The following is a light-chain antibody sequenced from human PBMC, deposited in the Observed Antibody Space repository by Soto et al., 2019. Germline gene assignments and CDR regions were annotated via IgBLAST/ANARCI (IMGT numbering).Light chain of an antibody. Sequence: QSGLTQPPSASGTPGERVTISCFGSSSNIGSDYVYWYQQFPGTAPKLLIYRNNQRPSGVPDRFSGSKSGTSASLAISGLRSEDEADYYCAAWDDRLSGYVFGTGTKVTVL. CDR1: SSNIGSDY. J-gene: IGLJ1*01. V-gene: IGLV1-47*01. CDR2: RNN. CDR3: AAWDDRLSGYV.